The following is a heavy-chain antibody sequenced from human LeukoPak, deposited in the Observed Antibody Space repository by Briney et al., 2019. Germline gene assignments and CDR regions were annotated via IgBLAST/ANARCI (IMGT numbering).Heavy chain of an antibody. Sequence: ASVKVSCKASGYTFTSYYMHWVRLAPGQGLEWMGIINPSGGSTSYAQKFQGRVTMTRDTSTSTVYMELSSLRSEDTAVYYCARVGYGDYGLPWWGQGTLVTVSS. CDR2: INPSGGST. J-gene: IGHJ4*02. D-gene: IGHD4-17*01. CDR3: ARVGYGDYGLPW. V-gene: IGHV1-46*01. CDR1: GYTFTSYY.